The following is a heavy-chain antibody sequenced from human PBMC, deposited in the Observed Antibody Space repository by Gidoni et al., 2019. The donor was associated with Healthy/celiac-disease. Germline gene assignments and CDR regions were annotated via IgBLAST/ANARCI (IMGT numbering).Heavy chain of an antibody. V-gene: IGHV4-34*01. CDR2: INHSGST. D-gene: IGHD1-26*01. CDR1: GGSFSGYY. J-gene: IGHJ5*02. Sequence: QVQLQQWGAGLLKPSETLSLTCAVYGGSFSGYYWSWIRQPPGKGLEWIGEINHSGSTNYNPSLKSRVTISVDTSKNQFSLKLSSVTAADTAVYYCARSVAGPADSGSPKGGWFDPWGQGTLVTVSS. CDR3: ARSVAGPADSGSPKGGWFDP.